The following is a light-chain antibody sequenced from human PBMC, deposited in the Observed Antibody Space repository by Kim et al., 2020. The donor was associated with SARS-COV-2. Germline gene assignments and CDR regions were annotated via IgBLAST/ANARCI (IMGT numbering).Light chain of an antibody. J-gene: IGKJ1*01. CDR1: QSISNY. CDR3: WQRFETLEWT. V-gene: IGKV1-39*01. Sequence: DIQMNQPPFSLSASVGNRVTITCQASQSISNYLNWYQQKSGKAPTLLIYAASNLQSGVPSRFSGSGSGTDFALTISNLQPEDFAIYYFWQRFETLEWTFGRRTKVDI. CDR2: AAS.